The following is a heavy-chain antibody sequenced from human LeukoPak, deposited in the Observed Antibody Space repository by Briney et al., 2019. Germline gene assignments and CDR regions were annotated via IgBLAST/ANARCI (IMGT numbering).Heavy chain of an antibody. D-gene: IGHD3/OR15-3a*01. Sequence: GGSLRLSCEASGFTLSDYDIHWVRQPIGKGLDWVSGLGSAGDKYHAGSERGRFTISREDAENSVYLQMNGLRPEDTAIYYCARAKRETSTRPWTSGMDVWGQGTRVTVPS. CDR2: LGSAGDK. J-gene: IGHJ6*02. CDR3: ARAKRETSTRPWTSGMDV. V-gene: IGHV3-13*01. CDR1: GFTLSDYD.